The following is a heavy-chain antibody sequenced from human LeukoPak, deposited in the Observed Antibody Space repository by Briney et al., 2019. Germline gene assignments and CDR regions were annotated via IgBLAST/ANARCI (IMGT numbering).Heavy chain of an antibody. Sequence: SGGSLSLSCAASGFTFSSYAMSWVRQAPGKGLEWVSAISHTGSGTYYADSVKDRFSISRDNSKNTLYLQMNSLRAEDTALYYCAKRFYGSGSFYGDWGRGTLVTVSS. V-gene: IGHV3-23*01. CDR3: AKRFYGSGSFYGD. CDR2: ISHTGSGT. D-gene: IGHD3-10*01. CDR1: GFTFSSYA. J-gene: IGHJ4*02.